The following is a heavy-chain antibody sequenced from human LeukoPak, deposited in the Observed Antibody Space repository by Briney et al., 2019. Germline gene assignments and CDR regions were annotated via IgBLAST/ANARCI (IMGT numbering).Heavy chain of an antibody. CDR1: GESFSGYY. D-gene: IGHD6-13*01. Sequence: SETLSLTCAVYGESFSGYYWSWIRQPPGKGLEWIGEINHSGSTNYNPSIKSRVTISVDTSKNQFPLKLYSVTAADTAVYYCARVVSSSWDYYYYMDVWGKGTTVTISS. V-gene: IGHV4-34*01. J-gene: IGHJ6*03. CDR2: INHSGST. CDR3: ARVVSSSWDYYYYMDV.